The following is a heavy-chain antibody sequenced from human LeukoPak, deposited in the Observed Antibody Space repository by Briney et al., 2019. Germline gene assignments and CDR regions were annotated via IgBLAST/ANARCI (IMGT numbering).Heavy chain of an antibody. CDR2: IIPILGIA. CDR3: ARDLLGYCSGGSCKHSNYSDY. D-gene: IGHD2-15*01. CDR1: GGTFSSYA. J-gene: IGHJ4*02. V-gene: IGHV1-69*04. Sequence: SVKVSCKASGGTFSSYAISWVRQAPGQGLEWMGRIIPILGIANYAQKFQGRVTITADKSTSTAYMELSSLRSEDTAVYYCARDLLGYCSGGSCKHSNYSDYWGQGTLVTVSS.